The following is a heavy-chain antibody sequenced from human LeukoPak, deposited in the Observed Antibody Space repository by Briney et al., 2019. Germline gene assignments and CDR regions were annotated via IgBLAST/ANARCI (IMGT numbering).Heavy chain of an antibody. D-gene: IGHD6-13*01. J-gene: IGHJ4*02. CDR2: IWYDGGNK. V-gene: IGHV3-33*01. CDR3: ARDAGPDSSSWSDY. Sequence: GGSLRLSCAAAGFTFSSYGIHWVRQAPGQGLEWVAFIWYDGGNKYYADSVRGRFTISRDNSKNTLYLQMNSLRAEDTAVYYCARDAGPDSSSWSDYWGQGTLVTVSS. CDR1: GFTFSSYG.